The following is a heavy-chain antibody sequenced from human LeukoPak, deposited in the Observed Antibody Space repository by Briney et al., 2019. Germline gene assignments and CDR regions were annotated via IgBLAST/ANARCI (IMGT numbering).Heavy chain of an antibody. CDR2: IYYSGST. J-gene: IGHJ4*02. CDR1: GGSISSYY. CDR3: ARAVHYSGTSDQYTGGWYYFDF. V-gene: IGHV4-59*01. D-gene: IGHD3-10*01. Sequence: SETLSLTCTVSGGSISSYYWSWIRQPPGKGLEWIGYIYYSGSTNYNPSLKSRVTISVDTSKNQFSLKLSSVTAADTAVYYCARAVHYSGTSDQYTGGWYYFDFWGQGTLVTVSS.